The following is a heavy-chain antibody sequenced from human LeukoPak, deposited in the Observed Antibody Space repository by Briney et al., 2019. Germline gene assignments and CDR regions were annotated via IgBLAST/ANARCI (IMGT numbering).Heavy chain of an antibody. V-gene: IGHV3-73*01. Sequence: GGSLRLSCAASGFAFSGSPILWVRQASGKGLEWVGRIRSRADNYATAYAASVQGRCTISRDDSKSTAYLQLNSLKTEDTAVYYCTQSNYWGQGALVTVSS. J-gene: IGHJ4*02. CDR1: GFAFSGSP. CDR3: TQSNY. CDR2: IRSRADNYAT.